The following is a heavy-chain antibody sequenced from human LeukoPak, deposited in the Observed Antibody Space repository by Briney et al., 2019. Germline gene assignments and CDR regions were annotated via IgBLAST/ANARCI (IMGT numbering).Heavy chain of an antibody. J-gene: IGHJ3*02. D-gene: IGHD6-19*01. CDR2: ISWNSGSI. CDR3: AKELGIAVAGDHDAFDI. V-gene: IGHV3-9*01. CDR1: GFTFDDYA. Sequence: PGGSLRLSCAASGFTFDDYAMHWVRQAPGKGLEWVSGISWNSGSIGYADSVKGRFTISRDNPKDSLYLQMNSLRAEDTALYYCAKELGIAVAGDHDAFDIWGQGTMVTVSS.